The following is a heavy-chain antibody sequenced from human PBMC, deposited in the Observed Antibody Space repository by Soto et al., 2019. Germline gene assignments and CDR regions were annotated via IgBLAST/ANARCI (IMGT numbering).Heavy chain of an antibody. Sequence: VSLPLSCAVSGFICSSYEMSWVRQAPGKGLEWVSTILVGGSPHYEDSVKGRFTISRDTSKNTVYLQMNSLTAGDTAVYYCAKATATSGGAFEIYGQGAMVTVSS. D-gene: IGHD1-1*01. CDR3: AKATATSGGAFEI. CDR2: ILVGGSP. J-gene: IGHJ3*02. V-gene: IGHV3-23*01. CDR1: GFICSSYE.